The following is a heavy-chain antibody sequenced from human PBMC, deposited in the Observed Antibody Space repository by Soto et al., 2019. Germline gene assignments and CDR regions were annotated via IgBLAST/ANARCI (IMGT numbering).Heavy chain of an antibody. CDR2: ISYSGST. J-gene: IGHJ5*02. D-gene: IGHD6-13*01. Sequence: SETLSLTCTVSGGSISSGNYYWSWIRQPPGKGLEWIGFISYSGSTYYSTSLKSRVTISVDTSKSQFSLNLSFVTAADTAVYYCATIQGAAAGMGWLDPWGQGTLVTVSS. CDR3: ATIQGAAAGMGWLDP. V-gene: IGHV4-30-4*01. CDR1: GGSISSGNYY.